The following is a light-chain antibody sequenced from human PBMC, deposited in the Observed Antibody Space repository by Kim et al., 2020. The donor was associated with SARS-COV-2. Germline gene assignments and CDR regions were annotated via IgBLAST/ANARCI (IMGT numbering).Light chain of an antibody. Sequence: ASVGDRVTITCRASQDIANSLAWYQQKPGTVPKVLIYGASTLQSGVPSRFSGSGSGTEFTLTIGSLQTEDVATYYCQKYNSAPWTFGPGTKVDIK. CDR3: QKYNSAPWT. V-gene: IGKV1-27*01. CDR2: GAS. CDR1: QDIANS. J-gene: IGKJ1*01.